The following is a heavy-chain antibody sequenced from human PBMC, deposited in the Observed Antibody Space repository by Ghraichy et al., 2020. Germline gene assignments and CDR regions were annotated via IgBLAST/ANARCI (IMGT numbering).Heavy chain of an antibody. CDR2: ISGGGDKT. Sequence: GESLNISCAASGFTFSSYAMSWVRQAPGKGLEWVSAISGGGDKTFYAGPAKGRFTVSRDNSKNSLYLQMDNLRAEDTAVYYCAKGRGIYPFDYWGQGTLVTVSS. CDR3: AKGRGIYPFDY. CDR1: GFTFSSYA. J-gene: IGHJ4*02. V-gene: IGHV3-23*01. D-gene: IGHD1-26*01.